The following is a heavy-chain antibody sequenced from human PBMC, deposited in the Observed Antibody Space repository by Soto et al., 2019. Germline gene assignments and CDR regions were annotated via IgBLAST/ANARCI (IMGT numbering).Heavy chain of an antibody. V-gene: IGHV4-59*08. D-gene: IGHD3-16*01. Sequence: QVQLQESGPGLVKPSETLSLTCTVSGGSISSYYWSWIRQPPGKRLEWMGYIYYSGSTNYNPSLKSRVTISVDTAKNQFSLKLSSVTAAATAVYYCARRSGSCLDYWGQGTLVTVSS. CDR2: IYYSGST. J-gene: IGHJ4*02. CDR1: GGSISSYY. CDR3: ARRSGSCLDY.